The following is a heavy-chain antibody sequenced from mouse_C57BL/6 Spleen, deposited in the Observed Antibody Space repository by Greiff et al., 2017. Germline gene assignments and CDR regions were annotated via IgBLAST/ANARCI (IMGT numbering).Heavy chain of an antibody. Sequence: EVMLVESGGGLVKPGGSLKLSCAASGFTFSDYGMHWVRQAPEKGLEWVAYISSSSSSIYYADTVKGRFPISRDNAKNTLFLQMTSQRSEDTAMYYCARSRARFFTTVVEDYAMDYWGQGTSVTVSS. J-gene: IGHJ4*01. CDR2: ISSSSSSI. D-gene: IGHD1-1*01. CDR1: GFTFSDYG. V-gene: IGHV5-17*01. CDR3: ARSRARFFTTVVEDYAMDY.